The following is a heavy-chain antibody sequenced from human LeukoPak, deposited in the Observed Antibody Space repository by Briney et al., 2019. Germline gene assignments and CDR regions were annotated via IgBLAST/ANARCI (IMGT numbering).Heavy chain of an antibody. CDR2: IWYDGSNK. CDR3: AREGSYDYVWGGTFDI. Sequence: GGSLRLSCAASGFTFSSYAMSWVRQAPGKGLEWVAVIWYDGSNKYYADSVKGRFTISRDNSKNTLYLQMNSLRAEDTAVYYCAREGSYDYVWGGTFDIWGQGTMVTVSS. V-gene: IGHV3-33*08. J-gene: IGHJ3*02. CDR1: GFTFSSYA. D-gene: IGHD3-16*01.